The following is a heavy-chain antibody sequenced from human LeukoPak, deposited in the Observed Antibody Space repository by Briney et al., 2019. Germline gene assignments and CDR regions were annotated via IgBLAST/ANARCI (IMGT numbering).Heavy chain of an antibody. CDR2: ISGSGGST. CDR1: GFTFSSYA. D-gene: IGHD3-10*01. CDR3: ANGARGAY. Sequence: GGSLRLSCAASGFTFSSYAMSWVRQAPGKGLEWVSAISGSGGSTYYADSVKGRFTISRDNANSTLFLQMSSLRVDDTAVYYCANGARGAYWGQGTLVTVSS. V-gene: IGHV3-23*01. J-gene: IGHJ4*02.